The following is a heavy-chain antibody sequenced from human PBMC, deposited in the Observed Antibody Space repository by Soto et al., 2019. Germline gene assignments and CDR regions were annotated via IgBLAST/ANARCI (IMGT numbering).Heavy chain of an antibody. J-gene: IGHJ4*02. CDR2: IYYSGST. D-gene: IGHD3-16*01. CDR3: ARRWGTTFDY. V-gene: IGHV4-59*08. CDR1: GGSISSYY. Sequence: PLETLSLTCTVSGGSISSYYWSWIRQPPGKGLEWIGYIYYSGSTNYNPSLKSRATISVDTSKNQFSLKLSSVTAADTAVYYCARRWGTTFDYWGQGTLVTVSS.